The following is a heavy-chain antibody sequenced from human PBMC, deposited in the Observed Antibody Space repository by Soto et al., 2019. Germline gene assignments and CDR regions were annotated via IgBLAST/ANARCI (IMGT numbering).Heavy chain of an antibody. J-gene: IGHJ4*02. V-gene: IGHV1-69*13. CDR1: GGTFSSYA. D-gene: IGHD3-22*01. Sequence: GASVKGSCKASGGTFSSYAISWVRQAPGQGLEWMGGIIPIFGTANYAQKFQGRVTITADESTSTAYMELSSLRSEDTAVYYCARGRDYYDSSGYYYDFDYWGQGTLVTVSS. CDR2: IIPIFGTA. CDR3: ARGRDYYDSSGYYYDFDY.